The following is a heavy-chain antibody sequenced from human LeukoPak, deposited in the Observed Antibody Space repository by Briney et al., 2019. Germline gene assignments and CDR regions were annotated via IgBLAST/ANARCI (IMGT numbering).Heavy chain of an antibody. CDR3: AKGNYYDKYGWFDP. Sequence: GGSLRLSCAASGFTFSSYAMHWVRQAPGKGLEYVSAISSNGGSTYYANSVKGRFTISRDNSKNTLYLQMNSLRAEDTAVYYCAKGNYYDKYGWFDPWGQGTLVTVSS. D-gene: IGHD3-22*01. CDR2: ISSNGGST. J-gene: IGHJ5*02. V-gene: IGHV3-64*01. CDR1: GFTFSSYA.